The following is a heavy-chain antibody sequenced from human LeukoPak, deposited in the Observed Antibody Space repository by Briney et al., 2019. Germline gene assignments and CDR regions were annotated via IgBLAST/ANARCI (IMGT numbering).Heavy chain of an antibody. V-gene: IGHV4-34*01. CDR3: ARRPGSYYYYSSGYYYPYYYYMDV. Sequence: PSETLSLTCAVYGGSFSGYYWSWIRQPPGKGLEWIGEINHSGSTNYNPSLKSRVTISVDTSKNQFSLKLSSVTAADTAVYYCARRPGSYYYYSSGYYYPYYYYMDVWGKGTTVTVSS. D-gene: IGHD3-22*01. CDR1: GGSFSGYY. J-gene: IGHJ6*03. CDR2: INHSGST.